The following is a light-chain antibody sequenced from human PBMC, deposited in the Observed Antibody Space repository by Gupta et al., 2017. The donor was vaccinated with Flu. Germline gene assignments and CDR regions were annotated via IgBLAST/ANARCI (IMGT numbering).Light chain of an antibody. CDR3: CSYAGSNTLI. CDR1: SNDVGSYNL. J-gene: IGLJ2*01. CDR2: QGN. Sequence: QSALTQPASVAGSPGQSITMSRTGTSNDVGSYNLVSWYQHHPGDAPRVIIYQGNKRPSGVSNRFSGSKSGNTASLTISGRQTEDEGDYYCCSYAGSNTLIFGGGTKLTVL. V-gene: IGLV2-23*01.